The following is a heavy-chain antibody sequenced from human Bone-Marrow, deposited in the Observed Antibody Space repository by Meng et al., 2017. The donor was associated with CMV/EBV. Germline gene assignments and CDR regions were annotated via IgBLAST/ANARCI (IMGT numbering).Heavy chain of an antibody. J-gene: IGHJ3*02. CDR3: ARPLRAILEWPEAFDI. D-gene: IGHD3-3*02. V-gene: IGHV3-20*03. CDR2: INWNGGSQ. CDR1: VSIDGYG. Sequence: VSIDGYGISWVRQAPGKGLEWVSGINWNGGSQGYADSVKGRVTISRDNAKNSLYLQMNSLRAEDTALYYCARPLRAILEWPEAFDIWGQGTMATVSS.